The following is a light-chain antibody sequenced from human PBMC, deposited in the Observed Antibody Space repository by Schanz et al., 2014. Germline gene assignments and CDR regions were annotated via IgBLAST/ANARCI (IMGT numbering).Light chain of an antibody. CDR3: QQRKKWPIT. Sequence: EIVLTQSPGTLSLSPGERATLSCRASQSVHRNYLAWHQQKPGQAPRLLIYGTSIRATGIPDRFSGSGSGTDFTLTISRLEPEDFAVYYCQQRKKWPITFGQGTRLEIK. CDR1: QSVHRNY. J-gene: IGKJ5*01. V-gene: IGKV3D-20*02. CDR2: GTS.